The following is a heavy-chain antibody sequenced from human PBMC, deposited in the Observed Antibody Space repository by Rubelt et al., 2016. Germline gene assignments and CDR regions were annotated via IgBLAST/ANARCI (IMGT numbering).Heavy chain of an antibody. CDR2: INHSGST. V-gene: IGHV4-34*01. D-gene: IGHD5-18*01. CDR3: ARGGYSYGWVDY. CDR1: GGSFSGYY. Sequence: QVQLQQWGAGLLKPSETLSLTCAVYGGSFSGYYWSWIRQPPGKGLEWIGAINHSGSTNYNPSLKGRVTISGETSKNQFSLKLSSVTAADTAVYYCARGGYSYGWVDYWGQGTLVTVSS. J-gene: IGHJ4*02.